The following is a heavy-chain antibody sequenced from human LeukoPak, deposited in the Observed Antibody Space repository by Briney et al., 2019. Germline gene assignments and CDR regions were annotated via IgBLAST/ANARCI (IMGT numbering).Heavy chain of an antibody. D-gene: IGHD1-26*01. J-gene: IGHJ6*02. CDR1: GYTFTTYE. CDR2: ISAYNGNT. CDR3: ARDQKVGATPYFGMDV. Sequence: ASVKVSCKASGYTFTTYEITWVRQAPGQGLEWMGWISAYNGNTNYAQKLQGRVTMTTDTSTSTAYMELSSLRSEDTAMYYCARDQKVGATPYFGMDVWGQGTTVTVSS. V-gene: IGHV1-18*01.